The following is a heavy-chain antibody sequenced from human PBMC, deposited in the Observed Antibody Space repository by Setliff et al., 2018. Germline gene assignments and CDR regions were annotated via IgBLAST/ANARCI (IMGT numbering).Heavy chain of an antibody. CDR1: GYTFIDYG. CDR2: INTHTGNP. V-gene: IGHV7-4-1*02. Sequence: ASVKVSCKASGYTFIDYGMSWVRQAPGQSLEWMGRINTHTGNPTYAQGFTGRFVFSLDTSVSTAYLQISSLKSEDTAVYYCARGSRFGTIVYKGDYYMDVWGKGTTVTVSS. CDR3: ARGSRFGTIVYKGDYYMDV. J-gene: IGHJ6*03. D-gene: IGHD3-10*01.